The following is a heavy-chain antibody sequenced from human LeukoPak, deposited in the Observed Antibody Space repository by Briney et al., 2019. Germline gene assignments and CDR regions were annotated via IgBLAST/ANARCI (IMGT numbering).Heavy chain of an antibody. CDR3: ARSPGIAVAGRLDY. J-gene: IGHJ4*02. V-gene: IGHV3-30*04. CDR1: GFTFSSYA. CDR2: ISYDGSDK. D-gene: IGHD6-19*01. Sequence: GRSLRLSCAASGFTFSSYAMHWVRQAPGKGLEWVAVISYDGSDKYYADSVKGRFTISRDNSKNTLYLQMNSLRVEDTAVYYCARSPGIAVAGRLDYWGQGTLVTVSS.